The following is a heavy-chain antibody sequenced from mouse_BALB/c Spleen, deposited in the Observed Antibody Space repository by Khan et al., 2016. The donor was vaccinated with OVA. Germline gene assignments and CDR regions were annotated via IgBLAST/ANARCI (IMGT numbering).Heavy chain of an antibody. CDR2: INTYTGEP. Sequence: VQLVESGPELKKPGVTVKISCKASGYTFTTYGMNWVKQAPGKGLKWMGWINTYTGEPTYVDDFKGRFAFSLETSASTAYLQINNLKNEDTATYFCARVGYSGTMDYWGQGTSVTVSS. CDR1: GYTFTTYG. V-gene: IGHV9-3-1*01. CDR3: ARVGYSGTMDY. J-gene: IGHJ4*01. D-gene: IGHD2-14*01.